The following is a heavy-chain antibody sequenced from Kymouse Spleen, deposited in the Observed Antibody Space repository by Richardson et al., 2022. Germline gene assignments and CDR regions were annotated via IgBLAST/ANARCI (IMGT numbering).Heavy chain of an antibody. J-gene: IGHJ6*02. V-gene: IGHV4-34*01. D-gene: IGHD3-10*01. CDR1: GGSFSGYY. Sequence: QVQLQQWGAGLLKPSETLSLTCAVYGGSFSGYYWSWIRQPPGKGLEWIGEINHSGSTNYNPSLKSRVTISVDTSKNQFSLKLSSVTAADTAVYYCARVYGSGSQYYGMDVWGQGTTVTVSS. CDR3: ARVYGSGSQYYGMDV. CDR2: INHSGST.